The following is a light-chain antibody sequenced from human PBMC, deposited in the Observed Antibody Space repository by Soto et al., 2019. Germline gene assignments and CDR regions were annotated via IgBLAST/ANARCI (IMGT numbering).Light chain of an antibody. CDR1: QPVNNN. CDR2: GVS. Sequence: IEMTQSPATLSASPGDRATLSCRASQPVNNNLAWYQQKPGQAPRLLLYGVSTRATGISARFSGGGSVTEFTLTISSLQSEDFALYYCQQYEKWPPSITFGQGTRLEIK. CDR3: QQYEKWPPSIT. V-gene: IGKV3-15*01. J-gene: IGKJ5*01.